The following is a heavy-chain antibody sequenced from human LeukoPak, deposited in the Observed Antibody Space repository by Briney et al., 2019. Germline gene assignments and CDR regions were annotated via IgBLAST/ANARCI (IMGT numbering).Heavy chain of an antibody. V-gene: IGHV1-18*01. CDR3: TRAPPGMTMMTDY. CDR2: VSTNDGNT. Sequence: ASVRVSCKASGYTFTNYHIAWVRQAPGQGVGWVGWVSTNDGNTVYAQRLQGRVTMTTDTSTSVAYMELRSLTSDDTAVYYCTRAPPGMTMMTDYWGQGTLVTVSS. J-gene: IGHJ4*02. D-gene: IGHD3-22*01. CDR1: GYTFTNYH.